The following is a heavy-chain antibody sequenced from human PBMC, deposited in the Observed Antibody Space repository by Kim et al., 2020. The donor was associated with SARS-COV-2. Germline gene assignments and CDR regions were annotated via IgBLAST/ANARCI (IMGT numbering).Heavy chain of an antibody. D-gene: IGHD5-12*01. CDR3: AKGRRDGYNYGSY. Sequence: GGSLRLSCAASGFTFSSYAMSWVRQAPGKGLEWVSVISGSGGSTYYADSVKGRLTISRDNSKNTLSLQMNSLRVEDTAVYYCAKGRRDGYNYGSYWGQGTLVTVSS. CDR1: GFTFSSYA. J-gene: IGHJ4*02. CDR2: ISGSGGST. V-gene: IGHV3-23*01.